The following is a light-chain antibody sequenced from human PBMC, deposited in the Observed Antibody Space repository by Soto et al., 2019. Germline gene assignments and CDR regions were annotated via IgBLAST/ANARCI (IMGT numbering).Light chain of an antibody. Sequence: EMVLTQFPATLSLSPGERATLSCRASQSVSSYLAWYQQKPGQAPRLLIYDASNRATGIPARFSGSGSGTDFTLTISSLEPEDVALYYCQQRSNWPLTFGGGTKVEIK. CDR1: QSVSSY. J-gene: IGKJ4*01. CDR2: DAS. CDR3: QQRSNWPLT. V-gene: IGKV3-11*01.